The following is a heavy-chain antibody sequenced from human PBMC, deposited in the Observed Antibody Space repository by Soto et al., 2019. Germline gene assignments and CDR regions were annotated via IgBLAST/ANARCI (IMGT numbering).Heavy chain of an antibody. Sequence: QVQLVQSGGEVKKPGASVKVSCKTSGYSFTTYGISWVRQAPGHGLEWMGWISAYNGNTNYAQKLQGRVTMTTDTSTSTAYMELRSLRYDDTAGYYCAREGPAPFYYYGMDVWGQGSTVTVSS. CDR2: ISAYNGNT. CDR1: GYSFTTYG. J-gene: IGHJ6*02. CDR3: AREGPAPFYYYGMDV. V-gene: IGHV1-18*01.